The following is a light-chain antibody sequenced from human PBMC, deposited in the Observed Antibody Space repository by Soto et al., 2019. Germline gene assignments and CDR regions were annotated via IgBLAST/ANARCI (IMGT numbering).Light chain of an antibody. Sequence: QSVLTQPASVSGSPGQSITISCIGTGTDVGGYKYVSWYQQHPVKAPKLIIYDVSERPSGVSNHFSGSKSGNTASLTISGLQAEDEADYYCTSYTSSNTLVFGIGTKLTVL. V-gene: IGLV2-14*03. CDR2: DVS. CDR3: TSYTSSNTLV. CDR1: GTDVGGYKY. J-gene: IGLJ1*01.